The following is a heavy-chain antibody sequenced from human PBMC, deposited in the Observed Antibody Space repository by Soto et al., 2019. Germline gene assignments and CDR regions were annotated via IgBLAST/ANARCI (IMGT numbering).Heavy chain of an antibody. CDR3: ARGTYYYDSSGYPRLYYYYGMDV. Sequence: LSLTCTVSGGSVSSGSYYWSWIRQPPGKGLEWIGYIYYSGSTNYNPSLKSRVTISVDTSKNQFSLKLSSVTAADTAVYYCARGTYYYDSSGYPRLYYYYGMDVWGQGTTVTVSS. J-gene: IGHJ6*02. D-gene: IGHD3-22*01. CDR1: GGSVSSGSYY. V-gene: IGHV4-61*01. CDR2: IYYSGST.